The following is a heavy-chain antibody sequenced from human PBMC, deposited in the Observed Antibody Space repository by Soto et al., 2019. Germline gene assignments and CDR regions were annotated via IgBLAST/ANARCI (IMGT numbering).Heavy chain of an antibody. CDR2: IVASGSAT. D-gene: IGHD3-3*01. V-gene: IGHV3-23*01. CDR1: GFTFNHHA. J-gene: IGHJ4*02. Sequence: EVQLLESGGGLGQPGGSLSLSCAASGFTFNHHAMSWVRQAPGKGLEWVSGIVASGSATYYADSGKGRFTSSRDNSNNTLFLQMTSLRAEDTAVYYCAKDREWFAEWLPPTFDFWGQGALVTVSS. CDR3: AKDREWFAEWLPPTFDF.